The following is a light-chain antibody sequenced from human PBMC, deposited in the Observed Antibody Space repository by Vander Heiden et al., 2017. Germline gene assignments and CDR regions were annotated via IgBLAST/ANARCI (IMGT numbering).Light chain of an antibody. J-gene: IGLJ3*02. CDR1: SSDVDDYNY. Sequence: QSALTQPASVSGFPGQSIAISCTGTSSDVDGTSSDVDDYNYVSWYQHNPGKAPRLMIYDVTNRASGISNRFSGSKSGNTASLTISGLQAEDEADYYCSSQRRTNTWVFGGGTKLTVL. CDR3: SSQRRTNTWV. CDR2: DVT. V-gene: IGLV2-14*03.